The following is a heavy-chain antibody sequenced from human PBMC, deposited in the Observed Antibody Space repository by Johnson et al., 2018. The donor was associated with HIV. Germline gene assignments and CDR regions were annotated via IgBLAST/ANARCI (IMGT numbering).Heavy chain of an antibody. CDR1: GFTFSTYA. CDR3: ARGFCSNGVCSSLLGFDAFDI. CDR2: ITSAGNNK. Sequence: QVQLVESGGGVVQPGRSLRLSCAASGFTFSTYAIHWVRQAPGKGLEWVVVITSAGNNKYYADSVKGRFTSSRDKSKNMVYLQMNSLRAEDTAVYFCARGFCSNGVCSSLLGFDAFDIWGQGTTVTVSS. V-gene: IGHV3-30-3*01. J-gene: IGHJ3*02. D-gene: IGHD2-8*01.